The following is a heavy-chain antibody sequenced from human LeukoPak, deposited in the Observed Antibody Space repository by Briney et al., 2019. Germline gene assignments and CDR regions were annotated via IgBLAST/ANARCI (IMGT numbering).Heavy chain of an antibody. CDR1: GFTFSDYY. CDR3: ARDEIVATTKANYYYYMDV. J-gene: IGHJ6*03. D-gene: IGHD5-12*01. Sequence: GGSLRLSCAASGFTFSDYYMSWIRQAPGKGLEWVSYISSSGSTIYYADSVKGRFTISRDNAKNSLYLQMNSLRAEDTAVYYCARDEIVATTKANYYYYMDVWGKGPRSPSP. CDR2: ISSSGSTI. V-gene: IGHV3-11*04.